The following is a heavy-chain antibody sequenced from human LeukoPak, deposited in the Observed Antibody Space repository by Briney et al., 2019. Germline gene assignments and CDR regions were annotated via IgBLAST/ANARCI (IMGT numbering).Heavy chain of an antibody. CDR3: AKATDSGYYYDSSGYSQLVY. V-gene: IGHV3-23*01. Sequence: PGGSLRLSCAASGFTFSSYAMSWVRQAPGKGLEWVSAISGSGGSTYYADSVKGRFTISRDNSKNTLYLQMNSLRAEDTAVYYCAKATDSGYYYDSSGYSQLVYWGQGTLVTVSS. D-gene: IGHD3-22*01. J-gene: IGHJ4*02. CDR1: GFTFSSYA. CDR2: ISGSGGST.